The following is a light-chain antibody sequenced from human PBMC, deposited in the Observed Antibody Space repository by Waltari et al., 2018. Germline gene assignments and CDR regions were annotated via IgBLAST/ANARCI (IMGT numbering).Light chain of an antibody. CDR1: SSNIGAGYD. Sequence: QSLLTQPPSVSGAPGQRVTISCTGSSSNIGAGYDVHWSQQLPGTAPNLLIYADTDRPSGVPDRFSGSKSGTSASLVITGLQAEDEGDYFCQSYDSSQGGSLYVFGTGTKVTVL. V-gene: IGLV1-40*01. CDR3: QSYDSSQGGSLYV. J-gene: IGLJ1*01. CDR2: ADT.